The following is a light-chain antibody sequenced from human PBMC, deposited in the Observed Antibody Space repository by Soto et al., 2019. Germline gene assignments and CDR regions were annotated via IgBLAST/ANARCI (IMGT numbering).Light chain of an antibody. V-gene: IGKV3-20*01. CDR3: PLYDPSPPGST. CDR1: QSVSSTY. J-gene: IGKJ2*01. Sequence: EIVLTQSPGTLSLSPGERATLSCRASQSVSSTYLAWYQQKPGQAPRLLIYGASTRATGIEDRFSGSGSGTYFILSISRLEPEDFAVSHCPLYDPSPPGSTFAQGTKLEI. CDR2: GAS.